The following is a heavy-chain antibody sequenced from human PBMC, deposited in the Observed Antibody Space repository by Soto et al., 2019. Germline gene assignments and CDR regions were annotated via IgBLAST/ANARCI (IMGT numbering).Heavy chain of an antibody. CDR3: ARHLDYYDSSGYSSAFEY. V-gene: IGHV4-39*01. CDR1: VGSISSSSYY. J-gene: IGHJ4*02. D-gene: IGHD3-22*01. Sequence: SETLSLTCTVSVGSISSSSYYCGWIRQPPGKGLEWIGSIYYSGSTYYNPSLKSRVTISVDTSKNQFSLKLSSVTAADTAVYYCARHLDYYDSSGYSSAFEYWGQGTLVTVSS. CDR2: IYYSGST.